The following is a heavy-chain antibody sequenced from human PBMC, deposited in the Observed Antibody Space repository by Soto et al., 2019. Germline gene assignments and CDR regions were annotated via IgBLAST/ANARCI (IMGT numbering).Heavy chain of an antibody. J-gene: IGHJ4*02. V-gene: IGHV3-23*01. CDR2: ISRSGNST. Sequence: EVHVLESGGGLAQPGRSLRLSCAVSGLSFSSYAMTWVRPSPGKGLVWVSSISRSGNSTYSADSVRGRFTISRDNSKNTLYLQMNRLRAEDTAVYYCAKDAKILDWLPTSYYFDFWGQGTLVTVSS. CDR3: AKDAKILDWLPTSYYFDF. D-gene: IGHD3-9*01. CDR1: GLSFSSYA.